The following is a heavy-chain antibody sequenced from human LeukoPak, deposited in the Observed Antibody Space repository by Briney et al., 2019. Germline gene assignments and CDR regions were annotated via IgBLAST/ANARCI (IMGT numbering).Heavy chain of an antibody. J-gene: IGHJ6*03. D-gene: IGHD2-2*01. V-gene: IGHV1-69*13. CDR2: IIPIFGTE. Sequence: ASVKVSCKASGGTFSSYAISWVRQAPGQGLEWMGGIIPIFGTENYAQRFQGRVTITADESTSTAYMELSSLRSEDTAVYYCARFVVVPAAPHYYYMDVWGKGTTVTVSS. CDR3: ARFVVVPAAPHYYYMDV. CDR1: GGTFSSYA.